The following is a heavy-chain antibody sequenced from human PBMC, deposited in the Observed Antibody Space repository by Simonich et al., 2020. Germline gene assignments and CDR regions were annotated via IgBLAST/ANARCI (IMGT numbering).Heavy chain of an antibody. V-gene: IGHV1-2*02. J-gene: IGHJ3*02. CDR2: INPNSGGT. CDR3: ARDPVVPAAIRNAFDI. CDR1: GYTFTGYY. Sequence: QVQLVQSGAEGKKSGASVKVSCKASGYTFTGYYMHWVRQAPGQGLEWMGWINPNSGGTNNAKKFQGRVTMTRDTSISTAYMELSRLRSDDTAVYYCARDPVVPAAIRNAFDIWGQGTMVTVSS. D-gene: IGHD2-2*01.